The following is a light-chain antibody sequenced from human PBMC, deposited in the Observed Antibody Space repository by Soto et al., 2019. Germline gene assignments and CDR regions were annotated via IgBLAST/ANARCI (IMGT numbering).Light chain of an antibody. CDR2: TSN. V-gene: IGLV1-44*01. CDR1: NSNIGSNK. Sequence: QSVLTQPPSASGTPGQTLTISCSGSNSNIGSNKVNWYQQLPGTAPKLLIYTSNHRHSGVADRCSCAKSGTSASLAISGPQSEYEPDYSCESWDDRVHAYVFGTETKVTAL. J-gene: IGLJ1*01. CDR3: ESWDDRVHAYV.